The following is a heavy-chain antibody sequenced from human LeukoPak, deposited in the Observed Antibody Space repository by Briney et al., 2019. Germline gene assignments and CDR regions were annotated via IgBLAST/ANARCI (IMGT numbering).Heavy chain of an antibody. Sequence: QPGGSLRLSCAASGFTFSSYEMNWVRQAPGKGLEWVSYISGRGSTIYYADSVKGRFTISRDNAKNSLCLQMNSLRAEDTAVYYCAREGTASYYYYGMDVWGQGTTVTVSS. CDR2: ISGRGSTI. V-gene: IGHV3-48*03. D-gene: IGHD2-21*02. J-gene: IGHJ6*02. CDR1: GFTFSSYE. CDR3: AREGTASYYYYGMDV.